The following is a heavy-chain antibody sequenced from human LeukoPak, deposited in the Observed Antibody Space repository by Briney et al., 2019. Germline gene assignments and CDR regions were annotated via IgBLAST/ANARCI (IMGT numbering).Heavy chain of an antibody. V-gene: IGHV3-7*01. Sequence: TGGSLRLSCAVSGLIFRSYWMSWVRQAPGKGLEWVANINQDGSEKYFVDSVKGRFTISRDNAKNSLHLKMNTLRAEDTAVYYCARERDGRFFDYWGQGTLVTVSS. D-gene: IGHD5-24*01. J-gene: IGHJ4*02. CDR3: ARERDGRFFDY. CDR1: GLIFRSYW. CDR2: INQDGSEK.